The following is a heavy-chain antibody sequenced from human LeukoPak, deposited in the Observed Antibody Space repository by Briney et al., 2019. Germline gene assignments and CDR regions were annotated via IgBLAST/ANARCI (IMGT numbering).Heavy chain of an antibody. CDR1: TGSVNSGVYY. CDR3: AKHEGSYYDKTGYTFDF. J-gene: IGHJ4*02. CDR2: IHSSGNS. Sequence: PSETLSLTCSVSTGSVNSGVYYWGWVRQPPGKGLEWIGSIHSSGNSYCNPSLKSRVTLSVDTSKNQFSLKLSSVTAADRAVYYYAKHEGSYYDKTGYTFDFWGLGTLVTVSS. V-gene: IGHV4-39*01. D-gene: IGHD3-22*01.